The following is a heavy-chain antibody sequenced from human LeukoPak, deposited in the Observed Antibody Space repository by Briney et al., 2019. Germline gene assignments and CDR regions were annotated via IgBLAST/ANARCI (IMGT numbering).Heavy chain of an antibody. CDR3: ARNGGNSDFDY. V-gene: IGHV4-59*12. J-gene: IGHJ4*02. Sequence: SETLSLTCTVSGGSISSYYWSWIRQPPGKGLEWIGYIYYSGSTNYNPSLKSRVTISVDKSKNHFSLKLSSVTAADTAVYYCARNGGNSDFDYWGQGTLVTVSS. CDR1: GGSISSYY. D-gene: IGHD4-23*01. CDR2: IYYSGST.